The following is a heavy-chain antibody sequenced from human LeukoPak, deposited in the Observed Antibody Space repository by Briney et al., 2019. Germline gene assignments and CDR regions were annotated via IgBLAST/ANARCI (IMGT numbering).Heavy chain of an antibody. Sequence: GGSLRLSCVASGFTFSDYYMSWIRQAPGKGLEWVSYISSSSSYTNYADSVKGRFTISRDNAKNSLYLQMNSLRAEDTAVYYCARGRTYYYDSSGFRELDYWSQGTLVTVSS. CDR1: GFTFSDYY. CDR3: ARGRTYYYDSSGFRELDY. D-gene: IGHD3-22*01. CDR2: ISSSSSYT. V-gene: IGHV3-11*03. J-gene: IGHJ4*02.